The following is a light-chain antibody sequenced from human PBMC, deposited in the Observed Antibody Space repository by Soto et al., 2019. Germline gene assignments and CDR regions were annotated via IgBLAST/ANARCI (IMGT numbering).Light chain of an antibody. V-gene: IGKV3-20*01. CDR2: DAS. CDR1: QSVRNDY. Sequence: EIVLTQSPGTLSLSPGERATLSCRASQSVRNDYVAWYQQKPGQAPGLLIHDASSRATGIPDRFSGSGTGTDFTLTISKLESDDYAVYYCQQYGGSPLVTFGGGTKVEIK. J-gene: IGKJ4*01. CDR3: QQYGGSPLVT.